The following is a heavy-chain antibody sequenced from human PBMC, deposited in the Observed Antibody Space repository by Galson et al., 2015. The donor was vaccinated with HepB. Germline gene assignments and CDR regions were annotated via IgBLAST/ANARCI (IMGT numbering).Heavy chain of an antibody. J-gene: IGHJ5*02. CDR3: AKGYGLFDL. V-gene: IGHV3-23*01. CDR2: ISANGGSR. Sequence: SLRLSCAASGFTFGSTAMTWVRQAPGKGLEWVSGISANGGSRFYAGSVKGRFTISRDNSKNTLSFQMNSLRAEDTAVYYCAKGYGLFDLWGQGTLVTVSS. CDR1: GFTFGSTA. D-gene: IGHD4-17*01.